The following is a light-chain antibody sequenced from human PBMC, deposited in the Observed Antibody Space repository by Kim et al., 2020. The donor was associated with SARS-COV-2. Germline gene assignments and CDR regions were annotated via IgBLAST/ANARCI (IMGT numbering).Light chain of an antibody. V-gene: IGLV1-47*01. CDR1: SSTIGGTY. Sequence: VTASCAVSSSTIGGTYVSWYQQLPGTAPNLLISRNNQRPSGVPDRFSGSKSGTSASLTISGLLSEDEADYYCAAWDDSLSGHVVFGGGTQLTVL. CDR2: RNN. J-gene: IGLJ2*01. CDR3: AAWDDSLSGHVV.